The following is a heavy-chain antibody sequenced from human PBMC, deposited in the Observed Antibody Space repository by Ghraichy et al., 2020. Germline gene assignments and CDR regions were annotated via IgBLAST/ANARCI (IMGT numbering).Heavy chain of an antibody. D-gene: IGHD6-13*01. CDR3: AKDRIAAAGTGGNYYYYGMDV. CDR1: GFTFSSYG. J-gene: IGHJ6*02. CDR2: ISYDGSNK. Sequence: LNISCAASGFTFSSYGMHWVRQAPGKGLEWVAVISYDGSNKYYADSVKGRFTISRDNSKNTLYLQMNSLRAEDTAVYYCAKDRIAAAGTGGNYYYYGMDVWGQGTTVTVSS. V-gene: IGHV3-30*18.